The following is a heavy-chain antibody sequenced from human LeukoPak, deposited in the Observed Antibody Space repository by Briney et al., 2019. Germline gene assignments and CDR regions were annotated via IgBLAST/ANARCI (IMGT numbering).Heavy chain of an antibody. CDR3: ARRTGATAGFDY. Sequence: SETLSLTCTVSGGSISSNSYYWGWIRQPPGKGLEWIGSIYYSGSTYYNPSLKSRVTISIDTSKNQFSLKLSSVTAADTAVYYCARRTGATAGFDYWGPGTLVTVSS. CDR2: IYYSGST. D-gene: IGHD1-26*01. CDR1: GGSISSNSYY. V-gene: IGHV4-39*01. J-gene: IGHJ4*02.